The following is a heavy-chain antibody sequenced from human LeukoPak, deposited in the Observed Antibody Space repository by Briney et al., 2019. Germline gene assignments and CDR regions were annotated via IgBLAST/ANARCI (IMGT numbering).Heavy chain of an antibody. J-gene: IGHJ3*02. D-gene: IGHD4-11*01. CDR2: IYHSGST. Sequence: PSQTLSLTCTVSGGSISSGGYYWSWIRQPPGKGLEWIGYIYHSGSTYYNPSLKSRVTISVDKSKNQFSLKLTSVTAADTAVYYCARSTYSNIWRFDIWGQGTMVTVSS. CDR3: ARSTYSNIWRFDI. V-gene: IGHV4-30-2*01. CDR1: GGSISSGGYY.